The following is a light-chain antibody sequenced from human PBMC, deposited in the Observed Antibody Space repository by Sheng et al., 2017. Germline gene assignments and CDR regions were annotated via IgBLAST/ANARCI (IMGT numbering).Light chain of an antibody. CDR3: QQSYSTPRXT. CDR1: QSISSY. Sequence: DIQMTQSPSSLSASVGDRVTITCRASQSISSYLNWYQQKPGKAPKLLIYAASSLQSGVPSRFSGSGSGTDFTLTISSLQPEDFATYYCQQSYSTPRXTFGQGTXLEIK. V-gene: IGKV1-39*01. CDR2: AAS. J-gene: IGKJ2*01.